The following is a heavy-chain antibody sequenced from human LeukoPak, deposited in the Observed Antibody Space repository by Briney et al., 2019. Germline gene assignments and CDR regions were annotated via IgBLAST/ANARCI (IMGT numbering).Heavy chain of an antibody. D-gene: IGHD6-25*01. CDR3: ARWGVAAGFDY. V-gene: IGHV1-8*03. CDR1: GDTFTSYD. CDR2: MNPKSGNT. Sequence: ASVKVSCKASGDTFTSYDINWVRQATGQGLEWMGWMNPKSGNTGYAQKLQGRVTITRNTSISTAYMELSSLRSEDTAVYYCARWGVAAGFDYWGQGTPVTVSS. J-gene: IGHJ4*02.